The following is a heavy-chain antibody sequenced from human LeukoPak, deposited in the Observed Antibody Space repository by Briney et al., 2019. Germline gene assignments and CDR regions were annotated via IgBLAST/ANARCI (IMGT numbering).Heavy chain of an antibody. V-gene: IGHV4-61*01. CDR1: GGSVSSGSYY. CDR2: IYYSGST. Sequence: PSETLSLTCTVSGGSVSSGSYYWSWIRQPPGKGLEWIGYIYYSGSTNYNPSLKSRVTISVDTSKNQFSLKLSSVTAADTAVYYCARGSITDYYDSSGYREYFQHWGQGTLVTVSS. J-gene: IGHJ1*01. CDR3: ARGSITDYYDSSGYREYFQH. D-gene: IGHD3-22*01.